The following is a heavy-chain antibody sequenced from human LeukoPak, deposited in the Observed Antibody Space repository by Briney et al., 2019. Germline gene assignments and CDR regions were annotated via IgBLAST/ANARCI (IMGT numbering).Heavy chain of an antibody. CDR3: AKSTLAVMAMMDV. CDR1: GVTFSSYS. V-gene: IGHV3-21*01. D-gene: IGHD3-16*01. Sequence: GGSLRLSCAASGVTFSSYSMNWVRQAPGKGLEWVSYISSRSTFMYYADSVKGRFTISRDNAKNSLYLQMNSLRAEHTAVYFCAKSTLAVMAMMDVWGKGTTVSVSS. CDR2: ISSRSTFM. J-gene: IGHJ6*04.